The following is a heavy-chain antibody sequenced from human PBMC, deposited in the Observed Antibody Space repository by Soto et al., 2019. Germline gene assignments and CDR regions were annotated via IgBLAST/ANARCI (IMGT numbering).Heavy chain of an antibody. J-gene: IGHJ4*02. V-gene: IGHV5-51*01. Sequence: PGESLKISCKGSGYSFTSYWIGWVRQMPGKGLEWMGIIYPGDSDTRYSPSFQGQVTISADKSISTAYLQWSSLKASDTAMYYCARVVVEAARPFIFDYWGQGTLVTVSS. CDR1: GYSFTSYW. D-gene: IGHD6-6*01. CDR3: ARVVVEAARPFIFDY. CDR2: IYPGDSDT.